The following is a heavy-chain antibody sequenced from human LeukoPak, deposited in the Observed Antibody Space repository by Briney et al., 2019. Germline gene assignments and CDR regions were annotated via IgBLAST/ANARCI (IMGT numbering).Heavy chain of an antibody. CDR2: IYYSGST. Sequence: SETLSLTCTVSGGSISSSSYYWGWIRQPPGKGLEWIGSIYYSGSTYYNPSLKSRVTISVDTSKNQFSLKLSSVTAADTAVYYCARETAGGWPILDAFAIWGQGTMVTVSS. CDR3: ARETAGGWPILDAFAI. CDR1: GGSISSSSYY. J-gene: IGHJ3*02. V-gene: IGHV4-39*07. D-gene: IGHD6-19*01.